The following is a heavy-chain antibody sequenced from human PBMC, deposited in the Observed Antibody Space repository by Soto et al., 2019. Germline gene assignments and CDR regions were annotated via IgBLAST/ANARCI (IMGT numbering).Heavy chain of an antibody. D-gene: IGHD2-2*01. CDR3: AKDPERDIVVVPAAHFDY. J-gene: IGHJ4*02. V-gene: IGHV3-23*01. CDR1: GFTFSSYA. CDR2: ISGSGGST. Sequence: GGSLRLSCAASGFTFSSYAMSWVRQAPGKGLEWVSAISGSGGSTYYADSVKGRFTISRDNSKNTLYLQMNSLRAEDTAVYYCAKDPERDIVVVPAAHFDYWGQGTLVTVSS.